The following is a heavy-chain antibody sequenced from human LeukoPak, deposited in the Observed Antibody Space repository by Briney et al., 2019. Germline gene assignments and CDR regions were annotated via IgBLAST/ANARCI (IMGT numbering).Heavy chain of an antibody. CDR1: LGSLCSFF. V-gene: IGHV4-34*01. Sequence: LGTLCLTCALSLGSLCSFFWSSVPEPPGTGLGWSGEINHSRSTNYNPSLKSRVTISVAPSKNQFSLKLSSVTAADTAVYYCARGPDSGYVVDYWGRGTLVTVSS. D-gene: IGHD5-12*01. J-gene: IGHJ4*02. CDR3: ARGPDSGYVVDY. CDR2: INHSRST.